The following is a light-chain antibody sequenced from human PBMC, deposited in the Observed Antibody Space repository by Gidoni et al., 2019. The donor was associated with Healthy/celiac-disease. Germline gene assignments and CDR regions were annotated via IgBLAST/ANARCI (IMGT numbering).Light chain of an antibody. CDR1: NIGSKS. CDR3: QVWDSSSDHPV. V-gene: IGLV3-21*04. CDR2: YDS. J-gene: IGLJ2*01. Sequence: SYLLTQPPSVSVAPGKTAMITCGGNNIGSKSVHWYQQKPGQAPVLVIYYDSDRPSGIPERFSGSNSGNTATLTISRVEAGDEADYYCQVWDSSSDHPVFGGGTKLTVL.